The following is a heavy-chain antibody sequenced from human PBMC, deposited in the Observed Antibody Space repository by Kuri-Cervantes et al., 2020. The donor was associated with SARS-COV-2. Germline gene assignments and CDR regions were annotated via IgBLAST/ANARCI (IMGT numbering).Heavy chain of an antibody. CDR3: AKSWGYCSSTSCYTRHYYYYMDV. D-gene: IGHD2-2*02. Sequence: GESLKISCAASGFTFSGYGMHWVRQAPGKGLEWVAFIRYDGSNKYYADSVKGRFTISRDNSKNTLYLQMNSLRAEDTAVYYCAKSWGYCSSTSCYTRHYYYYMDVWGKGTTVTVSS. CDR1: GFTFSGYG. J-gene: IGHJ6*03. V-gene: IGHV3-30*02. CDR2: IRYDGSNK.